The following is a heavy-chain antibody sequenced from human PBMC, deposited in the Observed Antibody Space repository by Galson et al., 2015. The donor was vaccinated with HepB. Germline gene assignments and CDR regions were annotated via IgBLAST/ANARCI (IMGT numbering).Heavy chain of an antibody. CDR2: IIPIFGTA. CDR3: AIPSGWELPAYYYGMDV. CDR1: GGTFSSYA. D-gene: IGHD1-26*01. V-gene: IGHV1-69*13. Sequence: SVKVSCKASGGTFSSYAISWVRQAPGQGLEWMGGIIPIFGTANYAQKFQGRVTITADESTSTAYMELSSLRSEDTAVYYCAIPSGWELPAYYYGMDVWGQGTTVTVSS. J-gene: IGHJ6*02.